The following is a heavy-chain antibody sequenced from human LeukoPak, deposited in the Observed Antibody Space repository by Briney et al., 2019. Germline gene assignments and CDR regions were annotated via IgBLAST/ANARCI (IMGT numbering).Heavy chain of an antibody. CDR2: INPSGGST. CDR3: ARSPPYGSGVDY. V-gene: IGHV1-46*01. J-gene: IGHJ4*02. CDR1: GYTFTSYY. D-gene: IGHD3-10*01. Sequence: GASVKVSCKASGYTFTSYYMHWVRQAPGQGLEWMGIINPSGGSTSYAQKFQGRVTMTRDTSISTAYMELSRLRSDDTAVYYCARSPPYGSGVDYWGQGTLVTVSS.